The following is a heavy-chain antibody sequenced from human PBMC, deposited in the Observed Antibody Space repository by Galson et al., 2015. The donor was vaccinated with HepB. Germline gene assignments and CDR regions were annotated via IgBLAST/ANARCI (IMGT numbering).Heavy chain of an antibody. CDR1: GFTFSSYA. J-gene: IGHJ2*01. Sequence: SLRLSCAASGFTFSSYAMSWVRQAPGKGLEWVSAISGSGGRTYYADSVKGRFTISRDNSKNRLYLQMNSLRAEDTAVYYCAKGNYCESSGYYYGYWYFDLWGRGTLVTVSS. CDR2: ISGSGGRT. CDR3: AKGNYCESSGYYYGYWYFDL. V-gene: IGHV3-23*01. D-gene: IGHD3-22*01.